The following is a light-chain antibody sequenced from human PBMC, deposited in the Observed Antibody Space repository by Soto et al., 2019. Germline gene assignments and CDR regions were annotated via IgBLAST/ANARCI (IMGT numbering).Light chain of an antibody. CDR2: GAS. CDR3: QQYNNWGT. Sequence: EIVMTQSPAALYVSTGELPTLSCRASQSVSSNLAWYQQKPGQAPRLLIYGASTRATGIPARLSGSGSGTEFTLIISSLQSEDFAVYYCQQYNNWGTFGQGTKVDIK. V-gene: IGKV3-15*01. J-gene: IGKJ1*01. CDR1: QSVSSN.